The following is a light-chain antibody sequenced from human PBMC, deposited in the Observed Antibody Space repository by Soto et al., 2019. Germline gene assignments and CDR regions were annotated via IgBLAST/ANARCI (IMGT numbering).Light chain of an antibody. CDR1: TSNIGNNT. V-gene: IGLV1-44*01. Sequence: QSVLTQPPSASGTPGQTVTISCSGSTSNIGNNTVNWYQQLPGTAPKLLIYGNNHRTSGVPDRFSGSKSGTSASLANSGLQSEDEANYFCAAWDDSPNGPVVGGGTQLTVL. CDR2: GNN. J-gene: IGLJ3*02. CDR3: AAWDDSPNGPV.